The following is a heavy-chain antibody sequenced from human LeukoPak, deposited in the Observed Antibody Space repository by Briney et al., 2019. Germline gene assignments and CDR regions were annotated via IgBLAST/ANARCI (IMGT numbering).Heavy chain of an antibody. V-gene: IGHV4-39*01. Sequence: PSETLSLTCTVSGGSIISNTYYWGWIRQPPGKGLEWIGSIYFSGSTYYNPSLKSRVTISVDTSKNQFSLNLSSVTAADTAVYYCARQGVTTYWGQGTPVTVSS. J-gene: IGHJ4*02. CDR1: GGSIISNTYY. CDR2: IYFSGST. CDR3: ARQGVTTY. D-gene: IGHD4-17*01.